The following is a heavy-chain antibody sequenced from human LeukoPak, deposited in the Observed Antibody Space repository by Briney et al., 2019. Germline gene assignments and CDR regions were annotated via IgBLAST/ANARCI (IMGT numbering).Heavy chain of an antibody. V-gene: IGHV1-69*13. CDR2: IIPIFGTA. CDR1: GYPFSTYA. CDR3: ARDFGWFDP. Sequence: SVKVSCKASGYPFSTYAISWVRQAPGQGLEWMGGIIPIFGTANYAQKFQGRVTITADESTSTAYMELSSLRSEDTAVYYCARDFGWFDPWGQGTLVTVSS. D-gene: IGHD3-10*01. J-gene: IGHJ5*02.